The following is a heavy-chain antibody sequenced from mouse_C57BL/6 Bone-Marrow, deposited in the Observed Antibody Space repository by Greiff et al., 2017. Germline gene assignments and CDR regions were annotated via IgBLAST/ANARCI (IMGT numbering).Heavy chain of an antibody. CDR1: GYTFTSYW. CDR3: AKGTTVGDY. J-gene: IGHJ2*01. Sequence: QVQLQQPGAELVKPGASVKMSCKASGYTFTSYWITWVTQRPGQGLEWIGDLYPGSGSTHSNEKFKSKATLTVATSSSTAYMQLSSLTSEDAAVYYCAKGTTVGDYWGQGTTLTGSS. D-gene: IGHD1-1*01. CDR2: LYPGSGST. V-gene: IGHV1-55*01.